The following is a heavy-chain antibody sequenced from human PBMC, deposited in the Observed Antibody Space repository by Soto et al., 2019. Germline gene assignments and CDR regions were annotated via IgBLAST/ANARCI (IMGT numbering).Heavy chain of an antibody. V-gene: IGHV4-30-4*01. CDR2: IYYSGTT. CDR3: ARSRYCSSTSCFTLGDYFDS. CDR1: GDSISSGYYY. D-gene: IGHD2-2*01. J-gene: IGHJ4*02. Sequence: LTCTVSGDSISSGYYYWSWIRQPPGKGLEWIGHIYYSGTTYYNPALKSRVTISVDTSKNQFSLKLSSVTAADTAVYHCARSRYCSSTSCFTLGDYFDSWGQGTLVTVSS.